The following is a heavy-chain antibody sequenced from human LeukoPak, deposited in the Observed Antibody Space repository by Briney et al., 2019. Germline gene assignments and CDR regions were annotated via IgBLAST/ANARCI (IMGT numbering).Heavy chain of an antibody. CDR3: AKAPGGLGDYFDY. V-gene: IGHV3-23*01. D-gene: IGHD1-14*01. CDR2: ISGSGGST. CDR1: GSPLGTMA. J-gene: IGHJ4*02. Sequence: GGSLSLSGQALGSPLGTMALAWSGQAPGRGLDWFSAISGSGGSTYYADSVKGRFTISRDNSANTLYRRMNRLRAEDTAVCYCAKAPGGLGDYFDYWGQGTLVTVSS.